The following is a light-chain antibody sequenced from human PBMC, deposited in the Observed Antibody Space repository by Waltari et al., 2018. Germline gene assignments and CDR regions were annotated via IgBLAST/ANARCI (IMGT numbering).Light chain of an antibody. V-gene: IGLV7-43*01. Sequence: QTVVTQEPSLTVSLGGTVTLTCASSTGPVASAHYPSCFQQMPGQAPRALIFSSTNKYSWTPARFSGSLLGGKAALTLSSVQPEDEADYYCLLHFGGDQLVFGGGTRLTVL. CDR3: LLHFGGDQLV. CDR2: SST. J-gene: IGLJ3*02. CDR1: TGPVASAHY.